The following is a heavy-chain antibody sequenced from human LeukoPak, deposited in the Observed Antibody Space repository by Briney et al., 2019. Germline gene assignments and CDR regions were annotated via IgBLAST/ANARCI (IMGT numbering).Heavy chain of an antibody. Sequence: PGRSLRLSCAASGFTFDDYAMHWVRQAPGKGLEWVSGISWNSGSIGYADSVKGRFTISRDNAKNSLYLQMNSLRAEDTALCYCAKDISSYGSIDAFDIWGQGTMVTVSS. CDR2: ISWNSGSI. D-gene: IGHD5-18*01. CDR3: AKDISSYGSIDAFDI. J-gene: IGHJ3*02. V-gene: IGHV3-9*01. CDR1: GFTFDDYA.